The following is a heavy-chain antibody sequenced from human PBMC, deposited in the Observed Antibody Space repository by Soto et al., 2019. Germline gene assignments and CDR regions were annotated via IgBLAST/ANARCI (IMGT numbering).Heavy chain of an antibody. V-gene: IGHV3-21*02. Sequence: EVQLVESGGGLVKPGGSLRLSCAASGFTFSSYSMNWVRQAPGKGLEWVSSISSTSSYIYYADSVRGRFTISRDNAKNSLYLQLNILRAEDTAVYYCARDPLYFYFWVQRTLVSVCS. CDR3: ARDPLYFYF. CDR2: ISSTSSYI. J-gene: IGHJ4*02. CDR1: GFTFSSYS.